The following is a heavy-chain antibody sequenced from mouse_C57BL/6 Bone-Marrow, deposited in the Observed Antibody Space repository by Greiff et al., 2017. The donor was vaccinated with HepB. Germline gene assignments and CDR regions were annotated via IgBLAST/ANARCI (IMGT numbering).Heavy chain of an antibody. D-gene: IGHD2-12*01. J-gene: IGHJ2*01. CDR3: ARILYPFYFDY. CDR2: IDPSDSET. Sequence: VQLQQPGAELVRPGSSVKLSCKASGYTFTSYWMHWVKQRPIQGLEWIGNIDPSDSETHYNQKFKDKATLTVDKSSSTAYMQLSSLTSEDSAVHYCARILYPFYFDYWGQGTTLTVSS. V-gene: IGHV1-52*01. CDR1: GYTFTSYW.